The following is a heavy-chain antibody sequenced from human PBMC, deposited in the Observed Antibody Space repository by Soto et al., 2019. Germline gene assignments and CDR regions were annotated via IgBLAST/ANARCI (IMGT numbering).Heavy chain of an antibody. V-gene: IGHV4-61*08. CDR3: AREGITPPNYLDP. Sequence: SETLSLTCTVSGGSIDSGDYYWSWIRQPPGKGLEWIGYVYYSGTTNYNPFLKSRVTLSLDKSKNQFSLKMNSVTAADTAVDDYAREGITPPNYLDPWG. D-gene: IGHD4-4*01. J-gene: IGHJ5*02. CDR2: VYYSGTT. CDR1: GGSIDSGDYY.